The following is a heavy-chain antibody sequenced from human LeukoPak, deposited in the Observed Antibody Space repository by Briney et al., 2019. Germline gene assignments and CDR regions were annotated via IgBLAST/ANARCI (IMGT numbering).Heavy chain of an antibody. CDR3: AAESSPAPFYYYGMDV. Sequence: VASVKVSCKASGFTFTSSAMQRVRQARGQRLEWIGWIVVGSGNTNYAQKFQERVTITRDMSTSTAYMELSSLRSEDTAVYYCAAESSPAPFYYYGMDVWGQGTTVTVSS. D-gene: IGHD6-6*01. V-gene: IGHV1-58*02. J-gene: IGHJ6*02. CDR1: GFTFTSSA. CDR2: IVVGSGNT.